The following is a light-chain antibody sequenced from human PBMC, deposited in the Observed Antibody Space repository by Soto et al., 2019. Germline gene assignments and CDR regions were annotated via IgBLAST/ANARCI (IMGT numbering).Light chain of an antibody. CDR1: SGDIGSYNR. V-gene: IGLV2-14*01. CDR2: EVT. J-gene: IGLJ1*01. CDR3: SSYTNINTRACV. Sequence: QSALTRPASVSGSPGQSSTISFTGTSGDIGSYNRVSWYQQHPGKAPKLIIYEVTDRPSGVSNRFSGSKSGNTASLTISGLQAEDEAEYYCSSYTNINTRACVFGTGTKVTVL.